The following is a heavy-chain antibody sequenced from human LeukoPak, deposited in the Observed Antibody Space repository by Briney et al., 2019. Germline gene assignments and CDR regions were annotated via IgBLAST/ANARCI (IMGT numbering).Heavy chain of an antibody. Sequence: GGSLRLSCGASGFTFSDNSFYWVRQAPGKGLEWVAVISYDENYKNCADSVKGRFTISRDNSKNTLYLQMNSLRPEDTAVYYCAKDLRGSWTADYWGQGTLVTVSS. CDR1: GFTFSDNS. V-gene: IGHV3-30*04. J-gene: IGHJ4*02. D-gene: IGHD6-13*01. CDR3: AKDLRGSWTADY. CDR2: ISYDENYK.